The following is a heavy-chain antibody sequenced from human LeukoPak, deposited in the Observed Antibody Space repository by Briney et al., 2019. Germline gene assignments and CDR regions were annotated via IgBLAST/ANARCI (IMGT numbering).Heavy chain of an antibody. CDR2: IIPIFGTA. Sequence: ASVKVSFKTSGYTFTTYGISWVRQAPGQGLEWMGGIIPIFGTANYAQKFQGRVTITTDESTSTAYMELSSLRSEDTAVYYCARVSYDILTGYQFDYWGQGTLVTVSS. CDR3: ARVSYDILTGYQFDY. J-gene: IGHJ4*02. CDR1: GYTFTTYG. V-gene: IGHV1-69*05. D-gene: IGHD3-9*01.